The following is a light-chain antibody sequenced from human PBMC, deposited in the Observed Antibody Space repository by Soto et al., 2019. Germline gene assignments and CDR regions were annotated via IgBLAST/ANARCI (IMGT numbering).Light chain of an antibody. CDR2: HAS. Sequence: EIVLTQSPDTLSLSPGEGGTLSCRASQSVPNNYIAWYQQRLGQAPRLLIYHASGRSTGVPDRFSGSGSGTDFTLTISRLEPEDFAVYYCQQYGTSPFTFGPGTTVDTK. CDR1: QSVPNNY. J-gene: IGKJ3*01. V-gene: IGKV3-20*01. CDR3: QQYGTSPFT.